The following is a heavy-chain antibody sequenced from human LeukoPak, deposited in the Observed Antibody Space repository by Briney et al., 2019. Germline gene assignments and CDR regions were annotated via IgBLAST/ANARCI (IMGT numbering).Heavy chain of an antibody. CDR2: INWNGGST. CDR3: ARGRRNCSSTSCYTSYYFDY. Sequence: GGSLRLSCAASGFTFDDYGMSWVCQIPGKGLEGVSGINWNGGSTGHADAVKGRFTISRDNAKNSLYLEMNSLRAEDTALYHCARGRRNCSSTSCYTSYYFDYWGQGTLVPVSS. V-gene: IGHV3-20*01. J-gene: IGHJ4*02. CDR1: GFTFDDYG. D-gene: IGHD2-2*02.